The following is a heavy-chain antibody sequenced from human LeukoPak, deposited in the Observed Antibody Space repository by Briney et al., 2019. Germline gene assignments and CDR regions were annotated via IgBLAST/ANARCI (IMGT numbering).Heavy chain of an antibody. CDR1: GYSISSGYY. D-gene: IGHD5/OR15-5a*01. J-gene: IGHJ5*02. Sequence: PSETLSLTCTVSGYSISSGYYWGWIRQPPGKGLEWIGSIYHSGGTYYNPSLESRVTISVDTSKNQFSLKLSSVTAADTAVYYCARARLPDWFDPWGQGTLVTVSS. CDR2: IYHSGGT. V-gene: IGHV4-38-2*02. CDR3: ARARLPDWFDP.